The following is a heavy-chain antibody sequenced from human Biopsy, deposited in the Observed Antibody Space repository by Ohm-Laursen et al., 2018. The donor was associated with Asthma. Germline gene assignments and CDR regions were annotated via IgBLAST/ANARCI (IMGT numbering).Heavy chain of an antibody. V-gene: IGHV3-53*01. CDR1: GFTVSRYH. J-gene: IGHJ4*02. CDR2: IYSGGTS. CDR3: ARGDSSGWSHYYFDY. D-gene: IGHD6-19*01. Sequence: LRLSCAASGFTVSRYHMFWVRQAPGKGLEWVSVIYSGGTSDTADSVRGRFTISRDFYKNTLYLQMDSLRAEDTAVYYCARGDSSGWSHYYFDYWGQGTLVTVSS.